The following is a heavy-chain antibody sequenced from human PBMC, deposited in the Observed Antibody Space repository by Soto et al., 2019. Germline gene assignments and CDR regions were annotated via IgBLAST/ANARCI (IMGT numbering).Heavy chain of an antibody. J-gene: IGHJ6*02. CDR1: GGTFSSYA. CDR3: ASPGGSIAARLPYYYGMDV. Sequence: VASVKVSCKASGGTFSSYAISWVRQAPGQGLEWMGGIIPIFGTANYAQKFQGRVTITADESTSTAYMELSSLRSEDTAVYYCASPGGSIAARLPYYYGMDVWGQGTTVTVSS. V-gene: IGHV1-69*13. D-gene: IGHD6-6*01. CDR2: IIPIFGTA.